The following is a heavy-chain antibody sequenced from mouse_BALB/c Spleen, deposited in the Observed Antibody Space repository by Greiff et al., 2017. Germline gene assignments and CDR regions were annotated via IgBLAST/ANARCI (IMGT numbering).Heavy chain of an antibody. CDR1: GYTFTSYW. J-gene: IGHJ3*01. V-gene: IGHV1S22*01. CDR2: IYPGSGST. Sequence: LQQPGSELVRPGASVKLSCKASGYTFTSYWMHWVKQRPGQGLEWIGNIYPGSGSTNYDEKFKSKATLTVDTSSSTAYMQLSSLTSEDSAVYYCTRNYRYDGGAYWGQGTLVTVSA. D-gene: IGHD2-14*01. CDR3: TRNYRYDGGAY.